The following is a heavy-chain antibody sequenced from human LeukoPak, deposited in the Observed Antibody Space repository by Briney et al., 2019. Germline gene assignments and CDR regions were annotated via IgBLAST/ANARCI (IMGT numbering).Heavy chain of an antibody. CDR3: TTSYHSYGDYVSFDY. CDR1: GFTFSNAW. Sequence: GGSLRLSCAASGFTFSNAWMSWVRQAPGKGLEWVGRIKSKTDGGTTDYAAPVKGRFTISRDDSKNTLYLQMNSLKTEDTAVYYCTTSYHSYGDYVSFDYWGQGTLVTVSS. CDR2: IKSKTDGGTT. D-gene: IGHD4-17*01. V-gene: IGHV3-15*01. J-gene: IGHJ4*02.